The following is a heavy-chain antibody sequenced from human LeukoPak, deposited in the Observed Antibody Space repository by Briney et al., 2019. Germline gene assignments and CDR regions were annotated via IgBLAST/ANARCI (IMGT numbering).Heavy chain of an antibody. D-gene: IGHD1-7*01. J-gene: IGHJ4*02. CDR3: ARDTYDGITGTTSGY. V-gene: IGHV1-2*02. CDR1: GYTFTGYY. CDR2: INPNSGGT. Sequence: ASVKVSCKASGYTFTGYYMHWVRQAPGQGLEWMGWINPNSGGTNYAQKFQGRVTMTRDTSISTAYMELSRLRSDDTAVYYCARDTYDGITGTTSGYWGQGTLVTVSS.